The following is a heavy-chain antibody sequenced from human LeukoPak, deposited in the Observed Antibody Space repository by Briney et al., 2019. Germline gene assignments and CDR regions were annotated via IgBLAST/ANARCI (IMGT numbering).Heavy chain of an antibody. V-gene: IGHV4-34*01. CDR1: GGSFSGYY. D-gene: IGHD4-17*01. CDR3: ARASLIYGDYTPYWYFDL. J-gene: IGHJ2*01. CDR2: INHSGST. Sequence: SETLSLTCAVYGGSFSGYYWSWIRQPPGKGLEWIGEINHSGSTNYNPSLKSRVTISVDTSKNQFSLKLSSVTAADTAVYYCARASLIYGDYTPYWYFDLWGRGTLVTVSS.